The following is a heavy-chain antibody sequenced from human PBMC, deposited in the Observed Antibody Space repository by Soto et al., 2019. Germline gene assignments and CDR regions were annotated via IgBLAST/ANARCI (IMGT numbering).Heavy chain of an antibody. J-gene: IGHJ6*03. D-gene: IGHD3-16*01. V-gene: IGHV1-18*01. CDR2: ISTYNGNT. CDR3: ARAAPYDYIWATYSSYMGV. Sequence: QVQLVQSGPDVKTPGASVMVSCKASGYAFSSYGISWVRQAPGQGLEWMGWISTYNGNTNFAPKLQGRVTMTRDTSTSTAYMELSGLRSDDSAVYYWARAAPYDYIWATYSSYMGVGGKGTTVTVSS. CDR1: GYAFSSYG.